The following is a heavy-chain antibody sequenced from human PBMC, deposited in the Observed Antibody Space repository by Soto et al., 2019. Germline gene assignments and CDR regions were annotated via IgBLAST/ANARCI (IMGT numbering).Heavy chain of an antibody. CDR3: ARGKADIVVGVAATRWWYFDY. CDR1: GGTFSSYA. Sequence: SVKVSCKASGGTFSSYAISWVRQAPGQGLEWMGGIIPIFGTANYAQKFQGRVTITADESTSTAYMELSSLRSEDTAVYYCARGKADIVVGVAATRWWYFDYWGQGTLVTVSS. D-gene: IGHD2-15*01. V-gene: IGHV1-69*13. CDR2: IIPIFGTA. J-gene: IGHJ4*02.